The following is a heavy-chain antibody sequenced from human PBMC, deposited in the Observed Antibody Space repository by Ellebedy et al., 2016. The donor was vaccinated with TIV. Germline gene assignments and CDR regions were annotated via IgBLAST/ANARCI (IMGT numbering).Heavy chain of an antibody. CDR1: GGSVSSGSYY. J-gene: IGHJ4*02. D-gene: IGHD3-10*01. V-gene: IGHV4-61*01. Sequence: SETLSLTCTVSGGSVSSGSYYWSWIRQPPGKGLEWIGYIHNSGRTNYNPSLKSRVTISVDTSKNQFSLKVSSVTAADTAVYYCAYAQTGGVDYWGQGTLVTVSS. CDR3: AYAQTGGVDY. CDR2: IHNSGRT.